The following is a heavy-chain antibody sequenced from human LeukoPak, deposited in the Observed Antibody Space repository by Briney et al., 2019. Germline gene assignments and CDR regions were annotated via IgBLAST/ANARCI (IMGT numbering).Heavy chain of an antibody. D-gene: IGHD3-3*01. CDR1: GYTFTGYY. J-gene: IGHJ4*02. Sequence: ASVKVSCKASGYTFTGYYIHWVRQAPGQRLGWMGVINPNTGGTRYAQKFQARVTMARDTSISTAYMELSGLRSDDTAVYYCARRYDFWSGYPTAFDYWGQGTLVTVSS. CDR3: ARRYDFWSGYPTAFDY. V-gene: IGHV1-2*02. CDR2: INPNTGGT.